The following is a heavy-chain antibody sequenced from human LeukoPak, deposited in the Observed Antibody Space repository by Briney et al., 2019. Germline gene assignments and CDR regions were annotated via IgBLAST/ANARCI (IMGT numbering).Heavy chain of an antibody. V-gene: IGHV3-15*01. CDR3: TTDSYEYYYGMDV. CDR1: GFTFSSYW. J-gene: IGHJ6*02. Sequence: PGGSLRLSCAASGFTFSSYWMSWVRQAPGKGLEWVGRIKSKTDGGTTDYAAPVKGRFTISRDDSKNTLYLQMNSLKTEDTAVYYCTTDSYEYYYGMDVWGQGTTVTVSS. CDR2: IKSKTDGGTT. D-gene: IGHD5-12*01.